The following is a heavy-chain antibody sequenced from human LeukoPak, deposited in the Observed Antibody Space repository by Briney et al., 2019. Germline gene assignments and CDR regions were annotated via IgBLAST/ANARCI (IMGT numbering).Heavy chain of an antibody. V-gene: IGHV1-69*13. Sequence: SVKVSCKASGGTFSNYAINWVRQAPGPGLEWMGGIIPLFGTANYAQKFQGRVSITADESTSTVYMELNSLKSEDTAVYYCARGWDYDSGGRPTAYVYWGQGTLVSVSS. J-gene: IGHJ4*02. CDR2: IIPLFGTA. D-gene: IGHD3-22*01. CDR3: ARGWDYDSGGRPTAYVY. CDR1: GGTFSNYA.